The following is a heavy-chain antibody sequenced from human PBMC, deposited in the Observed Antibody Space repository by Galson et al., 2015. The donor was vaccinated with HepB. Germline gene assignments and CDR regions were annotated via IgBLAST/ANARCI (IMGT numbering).Heavy chain of an antibody. J-gene: IGHJ4*02. D-gene: IGHD1/OR15-1a*01. CDR2: ISNDGETT. CDR1: GFTFRSYW. V-gene: IGHV3-64D*06. CDR3: VKEAITTEGPIDY. Sequence: SLRLSCAASGFTFRSYWMHWVRQAPGKRLIFVSAISNDGETTYYADSVKGRFTISRDNSKNILYLQMSSLKIEDTATYYCVKEAITTEGPIDYWGQGTLVTVSS.